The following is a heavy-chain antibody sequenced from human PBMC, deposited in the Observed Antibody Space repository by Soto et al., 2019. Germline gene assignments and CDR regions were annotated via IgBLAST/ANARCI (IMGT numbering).Heavy chain of an antibody. CDR2: INPSGGST. Sequence: GASVKVSCKASGYTFTSYYMHWVRQAPGQGLEWMGIINPSGGSTSYAQKFQGRVTMTRDTSTSTVYMELSSLRSEDTAVYYCASEVEKPYYYDSSGETHADYFQHWG. J-gene: IGHJ1*01. V-gene: IGHV1-46*01. CDR3: ASEVEKPYYYDSSGETHADYFQH. D-gene: IGHD3-22*01. CDR1: GYTFTSYY.